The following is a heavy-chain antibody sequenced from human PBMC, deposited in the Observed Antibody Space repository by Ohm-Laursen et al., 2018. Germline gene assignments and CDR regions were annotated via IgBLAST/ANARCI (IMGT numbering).Heavy chain of an antibody. Sequence: SLRLSCAASGFTFTDFYMSWICQAPGKGLGWVSYMSIGGNTIYYADSVKGRFTMSRDNARRSLYLHLDSLRAEDTAVYYCAALSYYYGLVYWGQGTLVTVSS. V-gene: IGHV3-11*04. J-gene: IGHJ4*02. CDR1: GFTFTDFY. D-gene: IGHD3-22*01. CDR3: AALSYYYGLVY. CDR2: MSIGGNTI.